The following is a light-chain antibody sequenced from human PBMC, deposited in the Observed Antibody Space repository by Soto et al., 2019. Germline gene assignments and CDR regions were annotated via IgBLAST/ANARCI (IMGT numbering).Light chain of an antibody. CDR2: EVS. CDR1: SSDVGGYNY. Sequence: QSALTQPASVSGSPGQSITISCTGTSSDVGGYNYVSWYQQHPAKAPKLMIYEVSNRPSGGSNRFSGSKSGNTAPLTISGLQAEDEADYYCSSYTSSSTYVFGTGTRSPS. V-gene: IGLV2-14*01. CDR3: SSYTSSSTYV. J-gene: IGLJ1*01.